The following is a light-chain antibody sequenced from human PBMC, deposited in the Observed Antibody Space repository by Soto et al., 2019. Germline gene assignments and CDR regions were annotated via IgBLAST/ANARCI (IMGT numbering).Light chain of an antibody. CDR2: GAS. CDR1: ETVSSN. CDR3: QQSYSTPMIT. Sequence: EIVMSQSPATLSVSPGERATLSCRASETVSSNLAWYQQKLGQAPRLLIYGASTRATGIPARFSGSGSGTEFTLTISSLQSEDFAVYHCQQSYSTPMITFGQGTRLEIK. V-gene: IGKV3-15*01. J-gene: IGKJ5*01.